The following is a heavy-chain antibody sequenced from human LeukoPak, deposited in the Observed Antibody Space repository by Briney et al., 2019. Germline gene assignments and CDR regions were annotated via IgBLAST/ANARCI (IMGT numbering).Heavy chain of an antibody. CDR3: AAAYYYDSSGYSANYYYYYGMDV. D-gene: IGHD3-22*01. Sequence: GASLKVSCKPSGYTLTGYYMHWVRQAPGQGLEWMGWINPNSGGTNYAQKFQGWVTMTRDTSISTAYMELSRLRSDDTAVYYCAAAYYYDSSGYSANYYYYYGMDVWGQGTTVTVSS. J-gene: IGHJ6*01. CDR1: GYTLTGYY. V-gene: IGHV1-2*04. CDR2: INPNSGGT.